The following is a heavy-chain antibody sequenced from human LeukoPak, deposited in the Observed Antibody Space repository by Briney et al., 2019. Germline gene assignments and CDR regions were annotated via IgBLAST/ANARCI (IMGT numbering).Heavy chain of an antibody. CDR1: GGSISSSSYY. V-gene: IGHV4-39*01. J-gene: IGHJ4*02. CDR2: IYYSGST. D-gene: IGHD6-6*01. Sequence: PSETLSLTCTVSGGSISSSSYYWGWIRQPPGKGLEWIGSIYYSGSTYYNPSLKSRVTIPVDTSKNQFSLKLSSVTAADTAVYYCARLYSSSSAYLYYFDYWGQGTLVTVSS. CDR3: ARLYSSSSAYLYYFDY.